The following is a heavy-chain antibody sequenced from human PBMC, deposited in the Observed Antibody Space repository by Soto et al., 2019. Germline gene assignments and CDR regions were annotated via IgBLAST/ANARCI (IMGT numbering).Heavy chain of an antibody. J-gene: IGHJ4*02. Sequence: SETLSLTCAVSGGSISSGGYSWSSIRQPPGKGLEWIGYMYHSGSPYYNPSLQSRVTISVDRSRNQFSLKLSSVTAADTAVYYCARTYGDYLFDYWGQGTLVTVSS. CDR3: ARTYGDYLFDY. CDR1: GGSISSGGYS. V-gene: IGHV4-30-2*01. D-gene: IGHD4-17*01. CDR2: MYHSGSP.